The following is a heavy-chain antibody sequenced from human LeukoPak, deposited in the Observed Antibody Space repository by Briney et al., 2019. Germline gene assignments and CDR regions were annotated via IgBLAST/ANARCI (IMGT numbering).Heavy chain of an antibody. D-gene: IGHD3-22*01. CDR2: IRGSGAST. Sequence: GGSLSVSCVASGFTFSCYAMSWVRQAPEKGMEWVSIIRGSGASTFYADSVKGRFTISRDNSKNTLFLQIKSLRAEDAAVYYCARGGATYYYDSSGYYLLDYWGQGTLVTVS. CDR1: GFTFSCYA. J-gene: IGHJ4*02. CDR3: ARGGATYYYDSSGYYLLDY. V-gene: IGHV3-23*01.